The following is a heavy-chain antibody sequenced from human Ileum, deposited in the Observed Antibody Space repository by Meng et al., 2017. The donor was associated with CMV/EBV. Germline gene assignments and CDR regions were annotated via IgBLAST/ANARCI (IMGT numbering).Heavy chain of an antibody. J-gene: IGHJ6*02. V-gene: IGHV3-23*03. Sequence: GESLKISCAASGFTFSSYAMSWVRQAPGKGLEWVSVIYSGGSSTYYADPVKGRFTNSSDNSKNTLYLQMNSLRAEDTAVYYFASRLGMDVWGQGTTVTVSS. CDR3: ASRLGMDV. CDR1: GFTFSSYA. CDR2: IYSGGSST.